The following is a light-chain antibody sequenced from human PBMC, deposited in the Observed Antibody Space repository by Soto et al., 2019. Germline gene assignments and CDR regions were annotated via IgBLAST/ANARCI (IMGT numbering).Light chain of an antibody. V-gene: IGKV3-20*01. J-gene: IGKJ1*01. CDR3: QQYGSSPGT. Sequence: EIVLTQSPGTLSLSPGERATLSCRASQSVSSYLAWYQQKPGQAPRLLIYGASRRATGIPDRFSGSGSGTDFTLTISRLEPEDFAVYYCQQYGSSPGTFGQGTKVEIK. CDR1: QSVSSY. CDR2: GAS.